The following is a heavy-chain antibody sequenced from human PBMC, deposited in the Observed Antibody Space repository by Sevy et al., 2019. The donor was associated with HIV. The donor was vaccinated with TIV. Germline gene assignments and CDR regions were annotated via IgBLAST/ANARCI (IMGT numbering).Heavy chain of an antibody. J-gene: IGHJ4*02. Sequence: ASVKVSCKVSGYTLTELSMHWVRQAAGKGLEWMGTFDPEDDETIYAQKFQGRVTMTEDTSTDTAYMELSSLRSEDTAVYYCATTNDYYDSSGYPFDYWGQGTLVTVSS. V-gene: IGHV1-24*01. CDR2: FDPEDDET. CDR3: ATTNDYYDSSGYPFDY. D-gene: IGHD3-22*01. CDR1: GYTLTELS.